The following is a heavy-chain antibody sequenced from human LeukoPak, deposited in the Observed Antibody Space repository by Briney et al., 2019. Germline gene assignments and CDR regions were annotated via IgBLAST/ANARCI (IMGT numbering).Heavy chain of an antibody. CDR2: INPNSGSA. J-gene: IGHJ3*02. V-gene: IGHV1-46*01. CDR1: GYTFTSYY. CDR3: ARDRWEPYHNDAFDI. Sequence: ASVKVSCKASGYTFTSYYMHWLRQAPGQGLEWMGIINPNSGSANYAQKFQGRVTMTRDTSTSTAYMELRSLRSDDTAVYYCARDRWEPYHNDAFDIWGQGTMVTVSS. D-gene: IGHD1-26*01.